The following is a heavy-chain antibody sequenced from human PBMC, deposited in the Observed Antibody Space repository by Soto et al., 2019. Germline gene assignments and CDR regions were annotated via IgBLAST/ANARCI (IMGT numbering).Heavy chain of an antibody. D-gene: IGHD5-18*01. Sequence: QVQLVESGGGVVQPGRSLRLSCAASGFTFSSYGMHWVRQAPGKGLEWVEVISYDGSNKYYADSVKGRFTISRDNSKNTLYVQMNSLRGENTEVYYCAKDRYSHGRSVNSWGQGTLVTVFS. CDR1: GFTFSSYG. J-gene: IGHJ4*02. CDR3: AKDRYSHGRSVNS. V-gene: IGHV3-30*18. CDR2: ISYDGSNK.